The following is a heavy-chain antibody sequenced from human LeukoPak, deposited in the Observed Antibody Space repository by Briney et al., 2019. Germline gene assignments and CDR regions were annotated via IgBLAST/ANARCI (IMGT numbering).Heavy chain of an antibody. J-gene: IGHJ6*03. V-gene: IGHV1-69*05. CDR1: GGTFSSYA. D-gene: IGHD2-21*01. Sequence: SVKVSCKASGGTFSSYAISWVRQAPGQGLEWMGRIIPIFGTANYAQKFQGRVTITTDESTSTAYMELSSLRSEDTAVYYCARDRKVASHYYYYYMDVWGKGTTVTVSS. CDR3: ARDRKVASHYYYYYMDV. CDR2: IIPIFGTA.